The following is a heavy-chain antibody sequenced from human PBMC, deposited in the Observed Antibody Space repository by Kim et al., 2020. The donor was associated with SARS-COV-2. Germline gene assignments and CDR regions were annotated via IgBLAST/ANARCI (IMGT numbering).Heavy chain of an antibody. V-gene: IGHV3-7*01. Sequence: GGSLRLSCAASGFTFSSYWMSWVRQAPGKGLEWVANIKQDGSEKYYVDPVKGRFTISRDNAKNSLYLQMNSLRAEDTAVYYCARDVGEMATRANYFDYWGQGTLVTVSS. CDR2: IKQDGSEK. D-gene: IGHD5-12*01. CDR1: GFTFSSYW. J-gene: IGHJ4*02. CDR3: ARDVGEMATRANYFDY.